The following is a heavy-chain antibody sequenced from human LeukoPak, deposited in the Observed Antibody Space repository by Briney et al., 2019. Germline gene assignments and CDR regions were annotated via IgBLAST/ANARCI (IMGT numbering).Heavy chain of an antibody. Sequence: MTSETLSLTCTVSGGSVSSSSYYWAWIRQPPGKGLEWIGSIYYSGSTYYNPSLKSRVTISVDTSKNQFSLKLSSVTAADTAVYYCARGKFDYSNYVLGPGSYYYYYMDVWGKGTTVTVSS. V-gene: IGHV4-39*07. CDR2: IYYSGST. CDR1: GGSVSSSSYY. CDR3: ARGKFDYSNYVLGPGSYYYYYMDV. J-gene: IGHJ6*03. D-gene: IGHD4-11*01.